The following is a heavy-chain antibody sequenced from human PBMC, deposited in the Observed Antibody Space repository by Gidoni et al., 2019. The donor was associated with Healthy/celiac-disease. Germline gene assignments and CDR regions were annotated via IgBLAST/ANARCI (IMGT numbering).Heavy chain of an antibody. D-gene: IGHD6-13*01. V-gene: IGHV3-23*01. CDR1: GSTFSSYA. CDR3: AKAFMYSSSWYLSERSYYFDY. CDR2: ISGSGGST. J-gene: IGHJ4*02. Sequence: EVQLLESGGGWVQPGGSLRLSGAAPGSTFSSYAMSWVRQSPGKGLEWVSAISGSGGSTYYADSVKGRFTISRDNSKNTLYLQMNSLRAEDTAVYYCAKAFMYSSSWYLSERSYYFDYWGQGTLVTVSS.